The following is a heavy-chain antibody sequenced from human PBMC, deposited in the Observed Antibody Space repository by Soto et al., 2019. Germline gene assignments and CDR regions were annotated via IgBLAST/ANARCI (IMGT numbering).Heavy chain of an antibody. CDR1: GGSISSSSYY. D-gene: IGHD2-2*01. Sequence: QLQLQESGPGLVKPSETLSLTCTVSGGSISSSSYYWGWIRQPPGKGLEWIGSIYYSGRTYYNPSLKSLITISVDTSKNQFSLKLSSVTAADTAVYYCARQAVPAALNWFDPWGQGTLVTVSS. CDR2: IYYSGRT. V-gene: IGHV4-39*01. CDR3: ARQAVPAALNWFDP. J-gene: IGHJ5*02.